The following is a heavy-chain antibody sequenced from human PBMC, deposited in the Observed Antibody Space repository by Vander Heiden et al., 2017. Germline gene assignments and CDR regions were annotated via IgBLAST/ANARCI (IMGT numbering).Heavy chain of an antibody. CDR2: LHYSGTT. Sequence: QLHLQESGPGLVKPSETLSLTCTLSGDSISGHRYYWGWIRQPPGKGLEWIGSLHYSGTTFYNPSLKSRVTISADTSNSQFSLKLSSVSAADMAVYYCARHDRWSNRAGSFDYCGQVTLVTVSS. J-gene: IGHJ4*02. V-gene: IGHV4-39*01. D-gene: IGHD3-3*01. CDR3: ARHDRWSNRAGSFDY. CDR1: GDSISGHRYY.